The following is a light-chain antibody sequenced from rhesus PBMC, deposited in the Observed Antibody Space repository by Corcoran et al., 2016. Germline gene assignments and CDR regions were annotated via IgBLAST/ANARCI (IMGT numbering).Light chain of an antibody. Sequence: QAAPTQSPSVSGSPGQSVTISCTGTNSDIGGYNRVSWYQQHPDKAPKLMIYEISQRPSGVSDRFSGSKSGNTASLPISGLQADDEADYYCSPYASSNTHIFGSGTRLTVL. J-gene: IGLJ1*01. CDR2: EIS. V-gene: IGLV2-13*03. CDR3: SPYASSNTHI. CDR1: NSDIGGYNR.